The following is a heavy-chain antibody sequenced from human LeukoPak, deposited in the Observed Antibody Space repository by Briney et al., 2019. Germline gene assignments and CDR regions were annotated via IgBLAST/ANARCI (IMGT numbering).Heavy chain of an antibody. Sequence: PSETLSLTCNVSGGSISIYYWTWIRQIPGKGLEWIGYIYYTGTTNYNPLLESRATISVDTSKNQFSLKLTSVTAADMAVYFCARGEDFERYYLAYWGQGTLVTVSS. CDR2: IYYTGTT. J-gene: IGHJ4*02. CDR3: ARGEDFERYYLAY. D-gene: IGHD3-9*01. V-gene: IGHV4-59*01. CDR1: GGSISIYY.